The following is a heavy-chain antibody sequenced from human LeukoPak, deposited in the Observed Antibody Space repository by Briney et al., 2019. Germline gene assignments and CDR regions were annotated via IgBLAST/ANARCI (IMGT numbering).Heavy chain of an antibody. CDR1: GFTLSRFA. CDR3: ARDMGYNYGFSDS. J-gene: IGHJ4*02. CDR2: ISYDGSPK. D-gene: IGHD5-18*01. V-gene: IGHV3-30-3*01. Sequence: PGGSLRLSCAASGFTLSRFAMHWVRQAPGKGLEWVASISYDGSPKYNADSVKGPFTISRDNPKNTLYLQINSLSPDDTAVYYCARDMGYNYGFSDSWGQGTLVTVSS.